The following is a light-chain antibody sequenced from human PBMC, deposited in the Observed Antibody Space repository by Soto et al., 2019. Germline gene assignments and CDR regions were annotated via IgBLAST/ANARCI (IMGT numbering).Light chain of an antibody. CDR3: QVWDTDTDHFFV. J-gene: IGLJ1*01. CDR1: DIGTYS. Sequence: SYELSQPPSVSAAPGQTATITCGGNDIGTYSVHWYQLKPGQAPVLVVFNDADRPSGIPERFSGSNSGNAATLTISRVEAGDEADYYCQVWDTDTDHFFVFGPGTKLTVL. CDR2: NDA. V-gene: IGLV3-21*02.